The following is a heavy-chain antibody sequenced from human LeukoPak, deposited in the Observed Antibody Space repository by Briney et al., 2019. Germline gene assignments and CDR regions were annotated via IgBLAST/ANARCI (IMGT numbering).Heavy chain of an antibody. D-gene: IGHD1-14*01. CDR2: INTKGET. CDR1: GVSMSAYQ. Sequence: ASETLSLTCTVSGVSMSAYQWSWVRQSPEKGLEWIGCINTKGETSYNPSLKRRVTTSVDTSKSQFSLRLTSVTAADTAVYYCARDSPGTTLGYWGQGTLVTVSS. CDR3: ARDSPGTTLGY. J-gene: IGHJ4*02. V-gene: IGHV4-4*09.